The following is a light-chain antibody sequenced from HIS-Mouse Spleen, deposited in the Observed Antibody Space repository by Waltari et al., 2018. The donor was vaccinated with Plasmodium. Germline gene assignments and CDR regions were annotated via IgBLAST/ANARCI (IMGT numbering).Light chain of an antibody. J-gene: IGLJ3*02. CDR3: YSTDSSGNHRV. Sequence: SYELPQPPSVSVSPGPTARNTCSGDALPKQYAYWYQQKSGQAPVLVIYEDSKRPSGIPERFSGSSSGTMATLTISGAQVEDEADYYCYSTDSSGNHRVFGGGTKLTVL. CDR1: ALPKQY. V-gene: IGLV3-10*01. CDR2: EDS.